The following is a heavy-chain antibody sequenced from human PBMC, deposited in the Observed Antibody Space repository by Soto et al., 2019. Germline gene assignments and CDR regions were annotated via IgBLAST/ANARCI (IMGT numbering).Heavy chain of an antibody. Sequence: PWGSLRFSCAASGFTVSSNYMRLVLQAPGKGLEWVSVIYSGGKTDYADSVKGRFTISRDNSKSTLYLQMNSLRAEDTAVYYCARARDGYNFLYEPTWGQGTLVTVSS. CDR2: IYSGGKT. CDR1: GFTVSSNY. D-gene: IGHD5-12*01. V-gene: IGHV3-53*01. J-gene: IGHJ4*02. CDR3: ARARDGYNFLYEPT.